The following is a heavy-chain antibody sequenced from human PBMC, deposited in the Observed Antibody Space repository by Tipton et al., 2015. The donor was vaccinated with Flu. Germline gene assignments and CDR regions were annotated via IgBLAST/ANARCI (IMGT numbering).Heavy chain of an antibody. D-gene: IGHD3-3*02. CDR1: GDSFTGYW. J-gene: IGHJ5*02. CDR3: ARHFTAKNWFDP. CDR2: INHGGST. V-gene: IGHV4-34*01. Sequence: TLSLTCGVSGDSFTGYWWSWIRQFPGQGLEWIGEINHGGSTYYNPSLTGRVSISGDSSKNQLFLKLRSVTAADTAIYYCARHFTAKNWFDPRGQGIQVTVSS.